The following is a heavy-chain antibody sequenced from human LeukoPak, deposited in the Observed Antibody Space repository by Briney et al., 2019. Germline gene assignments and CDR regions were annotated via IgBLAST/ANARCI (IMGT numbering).Heavy chain of an antibody. J-gene: IGHJ4*02. CDR2: TWYDGSIK. D-gene: IGHD3-16*01. V-gene: IGHV3-33*06. CDR1: GFIFSSYG. Sequence: GGSLRLSCAASGFIFSSYGMHWVRQAPGKGLEWVALTWYDGSIKYYADSVKGRFTISRDNSKKTLYLQMNSLRAEDTAVYYCAKVSRDRDWGRRASLHYWGQGTLVTVSS. CDR3: AKVSRDRDWGRRASLHY.